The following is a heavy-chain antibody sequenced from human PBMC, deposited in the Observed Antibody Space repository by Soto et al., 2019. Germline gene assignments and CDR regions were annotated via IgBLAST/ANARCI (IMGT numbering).Heavy chain of an antibody. V-gene: IGHV1-58*01. D-gene: IGHD4-17*01. CDR2: IVAGSGNT. J-gene: IGHJ4*02. CDR1: GLTLSTSV. Sequence: SVKGCLKACGLTLSTSVLQLVRQARGQPLEWIAWIVAGSGNTNYAQNVQVRVTISRDMSTRTAYLELSNLRSEDTAVYYCAAGGPYGAAHIVFEYWGLGTMVTVSS. CDR3: AAGGPYGAAHIVFEY.